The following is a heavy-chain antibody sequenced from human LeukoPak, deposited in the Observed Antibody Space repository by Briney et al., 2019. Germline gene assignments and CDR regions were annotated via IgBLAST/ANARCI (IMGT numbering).Heavy chain of an antibody. V-gene: IGHV3-7*01. J-gene: IGHJ4*02. D-gene: IGHD1-20*01. CDR3: VPLNWNPPGDFDR. CDR1: GFTFTDFT. Sequence: GGSLRLSCSTSGFTFTDFTMSWVRQAPGKGLEWVANIKEDGSDKYYVDSVKGRFTISKDNAKNSLYLQMNSLRVEDTAVYYCVPLNWNPPGDFDRWGQGTLVTVSS. CDR2: IKEDGSDK.